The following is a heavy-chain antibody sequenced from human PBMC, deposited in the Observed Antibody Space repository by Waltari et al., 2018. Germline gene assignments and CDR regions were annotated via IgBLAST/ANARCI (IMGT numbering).Heavy chain of an antibody. V-gene: IGHV3-9*01. Sequence: EVHLVESGGDLVQPGRSLRLSCAASGFIFDDYAMHWVRPAPGKGLEWVSGINWNSDNRGYADSVKGRFTISRDNAKNSLYLQMNSLRAEDTALYYCARNSFAAAGYFYYYAMDVWGQGTTVTVSS. D-gene: IGHD6-25*01. J-gene: IGHJ6*02. CDR2: INWNSDNR. CDR3: ARNSFAAAGYFYYYAMDV. CDR1: GFIFDDYA.